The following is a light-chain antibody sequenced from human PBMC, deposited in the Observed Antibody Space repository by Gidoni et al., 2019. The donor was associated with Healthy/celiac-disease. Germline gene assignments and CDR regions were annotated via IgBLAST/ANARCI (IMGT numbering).Light chain of an antibody. CDR1: QSVSSSY. Sequence: EIVLTQSPGTLSLSPGERATLSCRASQSVSSSYLARYQQKPGQAPRLLIYGASSRATGLPDRFSGSGSGTDFTLTISRLEPEDFAVYYCQQYGSSWTFGQGTKVEIK. J-gene: IGKJ1*01. CDR2: GAS. CDR3: QQYGSSWT. V-gene: IGKV3-20*01.